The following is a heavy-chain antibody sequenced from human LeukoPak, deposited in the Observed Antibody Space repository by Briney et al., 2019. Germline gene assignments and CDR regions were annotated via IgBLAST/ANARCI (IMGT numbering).Heavy chain of an antibody. Sequence: GGSLRLSCAAPGFSLDNSAMSWVRQAPGKGLQWVSSITDSGRSTNYADSVKGRFTISRDNSKNTMYLHMNSLTAGDSAVYYCAKHQGPYGGNPFNLWGQGTLVTVSS. CDR3: AKHQGPYGGNPFNL. J-gene: IGHJ5*02. D-gene: IGHD4/OR15-4a*01. CDR2: ITDSGRST. V-gene: IGHV3-23*01. CDR1: GFSLDNSA.